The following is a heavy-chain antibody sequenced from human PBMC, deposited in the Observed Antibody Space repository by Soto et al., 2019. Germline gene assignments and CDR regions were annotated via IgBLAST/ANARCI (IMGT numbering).Heavy chain of an antibody. J-gene: IGHJ6*03. CDR3: ARGPRVSDFWSGYQHYYYYYYMDV. V-gene: IGHV4-34*01. Sequence: QVQLQQWGAGLLKPSETLSLTCAVYGGSFSGYYWSWIRQPPGKGLEWMGEINHSGSTNYNPSLKHRFTISVDTSKNQFSLKLSSVTAADTAVYYCARGPRVSDFWSGYQHYYYYYYMDVWGKGTTVTVSS. CDR1: GGSFSGYY. D-gene: IGHD3-3*01. CDR2: INHSGST.